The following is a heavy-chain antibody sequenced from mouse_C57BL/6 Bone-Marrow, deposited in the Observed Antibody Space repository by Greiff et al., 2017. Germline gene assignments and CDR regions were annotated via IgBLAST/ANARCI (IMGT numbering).Heavy chain of an antibody. CDR1: GYTFTSYG. CDR2: IYPRSGNT. D-gene: IGHD2-4*01. V-gene: IGHV1-81*01. Sequence: QVQLQQSGAELARPGASVKLSCKASGYTFTSYGISWVKQRTGQGLEWIGEIYPRSGNTYYNEKFKGKATLTADKSSSTAYIELRSLTAEDSAVYFCARYYDYDLYYLDYWGQGTTLTVSS. J-gene: IGHJ2*01. CDR3: ARYYDYDLYYLDY.